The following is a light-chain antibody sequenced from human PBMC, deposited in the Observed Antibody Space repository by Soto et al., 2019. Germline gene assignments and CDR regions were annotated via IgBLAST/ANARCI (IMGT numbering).Light chain of an antibody. CDR3: AAWDDSLNGVV. V-gene: IGLV1-44*01. J-gene: IGLJ2*01. CDR2: SNN. CDR1: SSNIGDNT. Sequence: QSVLTQPPSASGTPGQRVTISCSGSSSNIGDNTVNWYQQFQGTAPKLLIHSNNERPSGVPERFSGSKSGTSASLAITGLQSEDEADYDCAAWDDSLNGVVFGGGTKLTVL.